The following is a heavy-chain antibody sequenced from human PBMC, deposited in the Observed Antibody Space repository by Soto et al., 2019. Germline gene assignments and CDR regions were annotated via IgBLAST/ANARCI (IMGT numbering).Heavy chain of an antibody. J-gene: IGHJ4*02. CDR3: ASQAGIAVAGTGVDY. CDR2: ISSSSSTV. V-gene: IGHV3-48*02. D-gene: IGHD6-19*01. CDR1: GFTFSSYS. Sequence: GGSLRLSCAASGFTFSSYSMNWVRQAPGKGLEWVSYISSSSSTVYYADSVKGRFTISRDNAKNSLYLQMNSLRDEDTAVYYCASQAGIAVAGTGVDYWGQGTLVTVSS.